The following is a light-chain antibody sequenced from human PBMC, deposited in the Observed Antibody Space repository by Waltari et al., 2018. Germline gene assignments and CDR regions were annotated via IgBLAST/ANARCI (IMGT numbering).Light chain of an antibody. CDR2: DVN. J-gene: IGLJ2*01. CDR1: SSDVGGYNY. Sequence: QSALTQPASVSGSPGQSITISCTGTSSDVGGYNYVPWYQQHPGRAPKVIIYDVNNRPSGVSNRFSGSKSGNTASLTISGLQAEDEADYYCDSYTSSTTRVFGGGTKLTVL. V-gene: IGLV2-14*03. CDR3: DSYTSSTTRV.